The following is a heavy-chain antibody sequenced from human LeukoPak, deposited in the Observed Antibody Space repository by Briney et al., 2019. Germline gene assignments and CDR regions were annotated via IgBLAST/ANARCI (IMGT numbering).Heavy chain of an antibody. D-gene: IGHD3/OR15-3a*01. Sequence: GGSLRLSCAASGFTFSSYWMSWVRQAPGKGLEWVANIKQDESEKYYVDSVKGRFTISRDNAKKSLYLQMKSLRAEDTAVYFCARFGLRYVYSMDVWGPGTTVTVS. CDR2: IKQDESEK. CDR3: ARFGLRYVYSMDV. J-gene: IGHJ6*02. CDR1: GFTFSSYW. V-gene: IGHV3-7*05.